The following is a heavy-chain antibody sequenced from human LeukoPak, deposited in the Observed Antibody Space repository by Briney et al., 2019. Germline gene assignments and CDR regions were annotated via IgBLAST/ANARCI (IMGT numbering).Heavy chain of an antibody. CDR2: IYSAGST. V-gene: IGHV3-53*01. D-gene: IGHD2-8*01. CDR3: ARGYCTNGVCFDS. Sequence: PGGSLRLSCAASGFAVSSNYMTWVRQAPGRGLQWVSLIYSAGSTYYADSVKGRFTISRDNSKNTLFPQMNSLRAEDTAVYYCARGYCTNGVCFDSWGQGILVTVSS. J-gene: IGHJ4*02. CDR1: GFAVSSNY.